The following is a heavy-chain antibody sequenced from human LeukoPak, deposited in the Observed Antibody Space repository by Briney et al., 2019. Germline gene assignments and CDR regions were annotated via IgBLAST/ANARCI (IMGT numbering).Heavy chain of an antibody. J-gene: IGHJ4*02. Sequence: PGGSLRLSCAASGFTFSNYGMHWVRQAPGKGLEWVAVIWSDGGSKYHADSVQGRFTISRDNSKNTLYLQMNSLRAEDTAVYYCARCWDIGTYNLLRDWGQGSLVIVSS. CDR1: GFTFSNYG. CDR3: ARCWDIGTYNLLRD. V-gene: IGHV3-33*01. CDR2: IWSDGGSK. D-gene: IGHD1-26*01.